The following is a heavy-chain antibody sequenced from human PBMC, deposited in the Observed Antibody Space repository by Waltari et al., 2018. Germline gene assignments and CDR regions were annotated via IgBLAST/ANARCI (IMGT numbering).Heavy chain of an antibody. D-gene: IGHD6-19*01. V-gene: IGHV4-59*01. Sequence: QVQLQESGPGLVKPSETLSLTCTVSGGSISSYYWSWIRQPPGKGLEWIGYIYYSGSTNYNPSLKSRVTISVDTSKNQFSLKLSSVTAADTAVYYCARLLIAVAGPYYFDYWGQGTLVTVSS. CDR2: IYYSGST. J-gene: IGHJ4*02. CDR3: ARLLIAVAGPYYFDY. CDR1: GGSISSYY.